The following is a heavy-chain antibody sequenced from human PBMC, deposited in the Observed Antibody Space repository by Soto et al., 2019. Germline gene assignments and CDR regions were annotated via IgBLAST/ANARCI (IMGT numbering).Heavy chain of an antibody. Sequence: GGSLRLSCAASGFPFSDYYMSWIRQAPGEGLQWISYISSSAYTIYAVSVKGRFTISRDNAKNSLFLQMTSLRVEDTAVYYCARNFDSGYHFDYWGQGTPVTVSS. V-gene: IGHV3-11*06. D-gene: IGHD3-22*01. CDR2: ISSSAYT. J-gene: IGHJ4*02. CDR3: ARNFDSGYHFDY. CDR1: GFPFSDYY.